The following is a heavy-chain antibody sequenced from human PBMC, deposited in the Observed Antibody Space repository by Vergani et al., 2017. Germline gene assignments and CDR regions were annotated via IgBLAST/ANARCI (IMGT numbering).Heavy chain of an antibody. Sequence: EVQLVQSGAEVKKPGESLRISCKGSGYSFTSYWISWVRQMPGKGLEWMGRIDPSDSYTNYSPSFQCHVTISADKSISTAYLQWSSLKASDTAMYYCASAYYGSGSYYNGGDYWGQGTLVTVSS. CDR1: GYSFTSYW. CDR2: IDPSDSYT. D-gene: IGHD3-10*01. V-gene: IGHV5-10-1*01. CDR3: ASAYYGSGSYYNGGDY. J-gene: IGHJ4*02.